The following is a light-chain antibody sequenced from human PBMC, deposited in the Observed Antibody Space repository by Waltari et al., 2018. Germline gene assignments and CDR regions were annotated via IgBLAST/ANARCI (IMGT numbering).Light chain of an antibody. V-gene: IGLV3-21*04. Sequence: SYVVTQPPSVSVAPGETATITCGGDNIGTSSSHWYQQKAGQAPVLVIFYDRDRPSGIPDRFSGSNSGNTATLTISRVEAGDEARYYCHVWHPHVDPGVFGTGTEVTVL. CDR2: YDR. J-gene: IGLJ1*01. CDR1: NIGTSS. CDR3: HVWHPHVDPGV.